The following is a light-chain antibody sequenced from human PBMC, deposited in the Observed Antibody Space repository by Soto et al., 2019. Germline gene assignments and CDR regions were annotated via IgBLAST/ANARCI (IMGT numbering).Light chain of an antibody. CDR1: QDINNY. V-gene: IGKV1-33*01. J-gene: IGKJ4*01. CDR3: QQYDNLPT. CDR2: GAS. Sequence: DIQMTQSPSSLSASVGDRVTITCQASQDINNYLNWYQQKPGKAPKLLIYGASYLETGVPSRFSGSGYGTDFTCTISRLQPEDIATYYCQQYDNLPTFGGGTKVEIK.